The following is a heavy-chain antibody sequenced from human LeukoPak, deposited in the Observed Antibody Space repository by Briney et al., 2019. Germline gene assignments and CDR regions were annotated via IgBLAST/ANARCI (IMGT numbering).Heavy chain of an antibody. CDR1: GFTFNTYS. CDR3: ARGRDLFDS. Sequence: GGSLRLPCVASGFTFNTYSMNWFRQAPGKGLEWISYISSSSGTIYYADSVKGRFTISRDNAKNSLYLQMNSLRAEDTAVYYCARGRDLFDSWGQGTLVIVSS. CDR2: ISSSSGTI. V-gene: IGHV3-48*04. J-gene: IGHJ4*02.